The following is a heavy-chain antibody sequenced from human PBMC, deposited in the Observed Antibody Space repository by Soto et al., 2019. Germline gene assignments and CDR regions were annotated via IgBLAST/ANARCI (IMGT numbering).Heavy chain of an antibody. CDR3: ARELAVGLVDY. V-gene: IGHV1-18*01. J-gene: IGHJ4*02. CDR1: GYTFTSYG. Sequence: QVQLVQSGAEVKKPGASVKVSCKASGYTFTSYGISWVRQAPGQGLEWMGWISAYNGNTKYAQKLQGKVTMTPDTSTSTAQMELRSLRSDYTAVYYCARELAVGLVDYWGQGTLVTVSS. CDR2: ISAYNGNT.